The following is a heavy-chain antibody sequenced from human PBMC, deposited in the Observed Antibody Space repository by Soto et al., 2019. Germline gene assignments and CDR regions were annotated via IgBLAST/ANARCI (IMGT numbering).Heavy chain of an antibody. V-gene: IGHV3-23*01. J-gene: IGHJ4*02. CDR1: GFTFSSYA. CDR3: ARRGPGTYFDY. Sequence: EVQLLDSGGGLVQPGGSLRLSCAASGFTFSSYAMNWVRQAPGKGLEWVSVISGSGDSTYYADSVKGRFTISRDHSTNTLYLQMNSLRTEATAVYYCARRGPGTYFDYWGQGTLVTVSS. CDR2: ISGSGDST. D-gene: IGHD6-13*01.